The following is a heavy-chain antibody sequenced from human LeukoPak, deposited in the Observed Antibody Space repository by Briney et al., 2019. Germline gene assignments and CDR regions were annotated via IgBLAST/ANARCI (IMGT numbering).Heavy chain of an antibody. Sequence: PGGSLRLSCEASGFTFNNYWMYWVRHGRGRGLGWVARISGDGTSTTYEDSVKGRFTISRDNSKNTMYLQVDSLRAEYTALYFCAKLPVPINYFGDYFDYWGQGILVTVSS. J-gene: IGHJ4*02. CDR3: AKLPVPINYFGDYFDY. CDR1: GFTFNNYW. CDR2: ISGDGTST. V-gene: IGHV3-74*01. D-gene: IGHD3-10*01.